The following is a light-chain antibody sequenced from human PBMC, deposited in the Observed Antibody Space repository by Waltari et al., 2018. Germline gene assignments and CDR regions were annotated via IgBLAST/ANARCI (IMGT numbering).Light chain of an antibody. CDR3: LQQDSYPRT. CDR2: AAS. V-gene: IGKV1-17*01. J-gene: IGKJ4*01. Sequence: DIQMTQSPSSLSASVGDRVPINCRASQGIGDDSGWYQQEPGKAPKRLIYAASRLHSGVPSRFSSNASGTEFTLTICSLQPEYFATYYWLQQDSYPRTFGGGTKVEIK. CDR1: QGIGDD.